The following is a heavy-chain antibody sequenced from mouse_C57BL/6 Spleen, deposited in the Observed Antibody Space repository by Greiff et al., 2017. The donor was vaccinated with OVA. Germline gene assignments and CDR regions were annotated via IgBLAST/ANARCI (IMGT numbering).Heavy chain of an antibody. CDR3: VRGDYYGSTFDY. CDR1: GFTFNTYA. D-gene: IGHD1-1*01. J-gene: IGHJ2*01. Sequence: DAGGGLVQPKGSLKLSCAASGFTFNTYAMHWVRQAPGKGLEWVARIRSKSSNYATYYADSVKDRFTISRDDSQSMLYLQMNNLKTEDTAMYYWVRGDYYGSTFDYWGQGTTLTVSS. CDR2: IRSKSSNYAT. V-gene: IGHV10-3*01.